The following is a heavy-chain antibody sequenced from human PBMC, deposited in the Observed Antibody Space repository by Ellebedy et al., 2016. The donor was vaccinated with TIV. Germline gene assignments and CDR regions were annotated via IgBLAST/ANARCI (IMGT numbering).Heavy chain of an antibody. CDR2: IWYDGSNK. CDR1: GFTFSSYG. V-gene: IGHV3-33*08. J-gene: IGHJ6*02. D-gene: IGHD2-2*01. CDR3: ARAGGIVVVPAPMDV. Sequence: PGGSLRLSCAASGFTFSSYGMHWVRQAPGKGLEWVAVIWYDGSNKYYADSVKGRFTISRDNPKNTLYLQMNSLRAEDTAVYYCARAGGIVVVPAPMDVWGQGTTVTVSS.